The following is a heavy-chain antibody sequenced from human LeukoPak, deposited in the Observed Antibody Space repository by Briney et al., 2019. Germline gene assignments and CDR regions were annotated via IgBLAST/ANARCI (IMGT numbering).Heavy chain of an antibody. D-gene: IGHD3-10*01. CDR2: ISYDGSNK. Sequence: GASLRLSCAASGFTFSSYAMHWVRQAPGKGLEWVAVISYDGSNKYYADSVKGRFTISRDNSKNTLYLQMNSLRSEDTAVYYCARDPTLWLDDDAFDIWGQGTMVTVSS. V-gene: IGHV3-30*04. CDR3: ARDPTLWLDDDAFDI. CDR1: GFTFSSYA. J-gene: IGHJ3*02.